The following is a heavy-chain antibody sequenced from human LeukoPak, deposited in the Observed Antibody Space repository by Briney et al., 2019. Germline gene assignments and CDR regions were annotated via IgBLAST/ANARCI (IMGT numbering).Heavy chain of an antibody. CDR1: GFTFDVYA. Sequence: GGSLRLSCAASGFTFDVYAMDWVRQAPGKGLEWVSVINGDGGSTYYADSVKGRFTISRDNSKNSLYLQMNSLRTEDTALYYCAKDKKWDGYTFFDYWGQGTLVTVSS. D-gene: IGHD5-24*01. J-gene: IGHJ4*02. CDR2: INGDGGST. CDR3: AKDKKWDGYTFFDY. V-gene: IGHV3-43*02.